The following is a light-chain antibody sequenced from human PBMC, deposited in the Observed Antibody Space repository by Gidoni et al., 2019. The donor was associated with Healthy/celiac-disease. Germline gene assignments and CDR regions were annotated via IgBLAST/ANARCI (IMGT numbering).Light chain of an antibody. CDR3: QQYGTSFVT. J-gene: IGKJ4*01. CDR1: QSVSSSY. CDR2: GAS. Sequence: EIVLTQSPGILSLSPGERATLSCWASQSVSSSYLAWYQQKPGQAPRLRMYGASSRATGIPDRFSGSGSGTDFTLTISRLEPEDFAVYYCQQYGTSFVTFGGGTKVEIK. V-gene: IGKV3-20*01.